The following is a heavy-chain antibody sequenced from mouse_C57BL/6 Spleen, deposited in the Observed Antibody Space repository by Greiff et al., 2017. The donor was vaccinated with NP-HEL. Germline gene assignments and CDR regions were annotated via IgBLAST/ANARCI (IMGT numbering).Heavy chain of an antibody. CDR2: ISSGGDYI. CDR3: TREGDYDSPEAMDY. D-gene: IGHD2-4*01. J-gene: IGHJ4*01. V-gene: IGHV5-9-1*02. CDR1: GFTFSSYA. Sequence: EVQVVESGEGLVKPGGSLKLSCAASGFTFSSYAMSWVRQTPEKRLEWVAYISSGGDYIYSADTVTGRFTISRDNARNTLYLQMSSLKSEDTAMYYCTREGDYDSPEAMDYWGQGTSVTVSS.